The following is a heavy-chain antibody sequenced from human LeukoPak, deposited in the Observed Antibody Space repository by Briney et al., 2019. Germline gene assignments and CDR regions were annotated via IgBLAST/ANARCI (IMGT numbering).Heavy chain of an antibody. J-gene: IGHJ1*01. V-gene: IGHV4-4*02. Sequence: PSGTLSLTCAVSGVSISSSNWWSWVRQPPGKGLEWIGEIYHSGSTNYNPSLKSRVTISVDKSKNQFSLKLSSVNAADTAVYYCVGEITDYYDSSGYYYRSEYFQHWGQGTLVTVSS. D-gene: IGHD3-22*01. CDR2: IYHSGST. CDR1: GVSISSSNW. CDR3: VGEITDYYDSSGYYYRSEYFQH.